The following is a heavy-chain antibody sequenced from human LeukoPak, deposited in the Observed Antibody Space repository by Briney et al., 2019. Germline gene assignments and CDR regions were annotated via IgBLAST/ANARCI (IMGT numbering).Heavy chain of an antibody. Sequence: GGSLRLSCAASGFTFSSYGMHWVRQAPGKGLEWVAVIWYDGSNKYYADSVKGRFTISRDNSKNTLYLQMNSLRAEDTAVYYCARDAGITIFGVVTHHDAFDIWGQGTMVTVSS. CDR3: ARDAGITIFGVVTHHDAFDI. V-gene: IGHV3-33*01. D-gene: IGHD3-3*01. CDR1: GFTFSSYG. J-gene: IGHJ3*02. CDR2: IWYDGSNK.